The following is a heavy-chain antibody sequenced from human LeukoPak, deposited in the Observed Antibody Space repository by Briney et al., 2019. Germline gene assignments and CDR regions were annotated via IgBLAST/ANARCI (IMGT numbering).Heavy chain of an antibody. D-gene: IGHD1-26*01. V-gene: IGHV3-11*01. CDR2: INSSGSIT. CDR1: GFIFSDYY. CDR3: ARATRGGVEASSY. J-gene: IGHJ4*02. Sequence: PGGSLRLSCRASGFIFSDYYLSWIRQTPGEGLEWLSYINSSGSITDYADSVKGRFTNSRDNAKNSVYLQMTSLRTEDTAVYYCARATRGGVEASSYWGQGTLVTVST.